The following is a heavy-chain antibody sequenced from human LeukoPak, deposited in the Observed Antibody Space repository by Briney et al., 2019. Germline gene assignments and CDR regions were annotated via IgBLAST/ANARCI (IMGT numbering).Heavy chain of an antibody. J-gene: IGHJ6*02. CDR1: GGSISSGGYY. V-gene: IGHV4-31*03. Sequence: SQTLSLTCTVSGGSISSGGYYWSWLRQHPGKGLEWIGYIYYSGSTYYNPSLKSRVTISVDTSKNQFSLKLSSVTAADTAVYYCARGCSGGSCYLDGMDVWGQGTTVTVSS. CDR2: IYYSGST. D-gene: IGHD2-15*01. CDR3: ARGCSGGSCYLDGMDV.